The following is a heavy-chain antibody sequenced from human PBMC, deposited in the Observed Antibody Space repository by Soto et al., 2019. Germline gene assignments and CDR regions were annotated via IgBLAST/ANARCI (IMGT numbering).Heavy chain of an antibody. J-gene: IGHJ4*02. V-gene: IGHV4-61*05. CDR1: GGSISSSSYY. CDR3: ARLDCVSPTCQFDY. CDR2: INHSGST. Sequence: PSETLSLTCTVSGGSISSSSYYWGWIRQPPGKGLEWIGQINHSGSTNNNPSLRSRVTISVDTSKNQFSLRLNSVTAADTAVYYCARLDCVSPTCQFDYWGQGTLVTVSS. D-gene: IGHD2-2*01.